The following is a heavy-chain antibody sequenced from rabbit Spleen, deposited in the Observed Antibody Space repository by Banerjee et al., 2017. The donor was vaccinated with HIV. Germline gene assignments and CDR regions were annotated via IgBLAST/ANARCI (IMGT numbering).Heavy chain of an antibody. CDR2: IYTGNDKN. CDR3: ARDAGSYDYIDGYFNL. J-gene: IGHJ4*01. CDR1: GFSFSSSYY. V-gene: IGHV1S40*01. D-gene: IGHD8-1*01. Sequence: QSLEESGGDLVKPGASLTLTCTASGFSFSSSYYMCWVRQAPGKGLEWIGCIYTGNDKNYYASWAKGRFTISKTSSTMVTLQMTSLTAADTATYFCARDAGSYDYIDGYFNLWGPGTLVTVS.